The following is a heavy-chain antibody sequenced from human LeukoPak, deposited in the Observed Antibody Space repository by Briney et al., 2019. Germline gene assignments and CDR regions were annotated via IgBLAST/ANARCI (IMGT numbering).Heavy chain of an antibody. V-gene: IGHV3-23*01. CDR3: AKESRRFPNWGSGGVYFDY. Sequence: GGSLRLSCAASGFTFSSYAMSWVRQAPGKGLEWVSAISGSGGSTYFTDSVKGRFTISRDNSKNTLYLQMNSLRAEDTAVYYCAKESRRFPNWGSGGVYFDYWGQGTLVTVSS. CDR1: GFTFSSYA. J-gene: IGHJ4*02. CDR2: ISGSGGST. D-gene: IGHD7-27*01.